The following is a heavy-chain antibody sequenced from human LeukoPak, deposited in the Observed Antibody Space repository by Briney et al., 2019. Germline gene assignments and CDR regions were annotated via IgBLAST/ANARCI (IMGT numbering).Heavy chain of an antibody. Sequence: PGGSLRLSCAASGFTFSNYNMNWVRQAPGKGLEWVSSISSSSSYISYADSVKGRLTISRDNAKNSLYLQMNSLRAEDTAVYYCARDTVTTWGNWFDPWGQGTLVTVSS. CDR1: GFTFSNYN. CDR3: ARDTVTTWGNWFDP. J-gene: IGHJ5*02. V-gene: IGHV3-21*01. CDR2: ISSSSSYI. D-gene: IGHD4-17*01.